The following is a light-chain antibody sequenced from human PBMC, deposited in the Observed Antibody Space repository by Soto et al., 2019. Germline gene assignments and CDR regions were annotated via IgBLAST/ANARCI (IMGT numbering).Light chain of an antibody. CDR1: GSNIGSNS. V-gene: IGLV1-51*01. CDR3: GTWESYLSVGV. CDR2: DNN. J-gene: IGLJ2*01. Sequence: QSVLTQPPSVSAAPGQTVTISCSGRGSNIGSNSVSWYQQVPGTAPKLLLYDNNKRPSGIPDRFSGSKSGTSATLGITGLQTADEDEYYCGTWESYLSVGVFGGGTKLTVL.